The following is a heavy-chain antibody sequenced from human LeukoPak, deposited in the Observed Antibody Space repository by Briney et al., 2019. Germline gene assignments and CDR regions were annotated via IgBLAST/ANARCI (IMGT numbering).Heavy chain of an antibody. J-gene: IGHJ6*04. V-gene: IGHV4-30-2*01. D-gene: IGHD1-1*01. CDR2: IYHSGST. Sequence: SETLSLTCAVSGFSISSGGYSWGWLRQPPGKGLEWIGYIYHSGSTYYNPSLKSRVTISVDSSKNQFSLKLSSVTAADTAVYYCARGPGGGYYYGMDVWGKGTTVTVSS. CDR1: GFSISSGGYS. CDR3: ARGPGGGYYYGMDV.